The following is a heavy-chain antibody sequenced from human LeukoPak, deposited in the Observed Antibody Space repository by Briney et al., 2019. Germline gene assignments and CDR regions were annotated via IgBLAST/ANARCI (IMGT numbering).Heavy chain of an antibody. V-gene: IGHV3-53*01. CDR1: GFSVSINY. CDR2: IYNGGGR. D-gene: IGHD2-15*01. J-gene: IGHJ4*02. Sequence: GGSLRLSCAASGFSVSINYMSWVRQAPGKGLEWVSIIYNGGGRNYADSVKGRFTISRDNSKNMLYLQMNSVRAEDTAVYYCARNLFGCSESNYTSDDSWGQGTLVTVSS. CDR3: ARNLFGCSESNYTSDDS.